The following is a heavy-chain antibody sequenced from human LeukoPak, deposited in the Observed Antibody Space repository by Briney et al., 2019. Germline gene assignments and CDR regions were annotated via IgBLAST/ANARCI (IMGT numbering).Heavy chain of an antibody. D-gene: IGHD3-16*01. Sequence: GESLKISCKGSGYSFTSYWIGWVRQMPGKGLEWMGIIYPGDSDARYSPSFQGQVSISADKSISTAYLQWSSLKASDSARYYCARPSPKVSGLSTFFDYWGQGTLVTVSS. CDR3: ARPSPKVSGLSTFFDY. CDR1: GYSFTSYW. J-gene: IGHJ4*02. V-gene: IGHV5-51*01. CDR2: IYPGDSDA.